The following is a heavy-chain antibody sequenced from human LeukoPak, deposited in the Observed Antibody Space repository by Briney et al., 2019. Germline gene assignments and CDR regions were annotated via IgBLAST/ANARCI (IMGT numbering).Heavy chain of an antibody. V-gene: IGHV6-1*01. CDR1: GDSVSSKNGA. CDR2: TYYRSKWYD. CDR3: AMDLGTSCWYTFDF. J-gene: IGHJ5*01. Sequence: SQTLSLTCAISGDSVSSKNGAWNWIRQSPSRGLEWLGRTYYRSKWYDEYADSVKGRVIISPDTSKNQFSLHVYSVTPEDTAVYYCAMDLGTSCWYTFDFWGQGTLVTVSS. D-gene: IGHD6-19*01.